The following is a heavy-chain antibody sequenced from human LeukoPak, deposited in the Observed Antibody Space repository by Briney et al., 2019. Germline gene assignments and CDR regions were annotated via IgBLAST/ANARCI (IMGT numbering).Heavy chain of an antibody. CDR1: GGTFSSYA. Sequence: GSSVKVSCKASGGTFSSYAISWVRQAPGQGLEWMGGIIPIFGTANYAQKFQGRVTITADKSTSTAYMELSSLRSEDTAVYYCARRDSSGWYVFDYWGQGTLVTVSS. D-gene: IGHD6-19*01. V-gene: IGHV1-69*06. CDR2: IIPIFGTA. CDR3: ARRDSSGWYVFDY. J-gene: IGHJ4*02.